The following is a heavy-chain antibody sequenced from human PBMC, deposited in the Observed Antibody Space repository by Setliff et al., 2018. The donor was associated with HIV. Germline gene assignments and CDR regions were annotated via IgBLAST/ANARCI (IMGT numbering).Heavy chain of an antibody. Sequence: ASVKVSCKASGYSFSSYGIGWVRLAPGQGLEWMGWMSTDNGNTNYAQKVQGRVTMTTDTGTRTAYMELSSLRSEDTAVYYCARVSEKYHYFNYWGQGTLVTVSS. V-gene: IGHV1-18*01. CDR1: GYSFSSYG. J-gene: IGHJ4*02. CDR3: ARVSEKYHYFNY. CDR2: MSTDNGNT. D-gene: IGHD2-2*01.